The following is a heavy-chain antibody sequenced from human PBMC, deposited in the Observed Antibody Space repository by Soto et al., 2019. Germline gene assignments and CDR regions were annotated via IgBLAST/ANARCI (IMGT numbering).Heavy chain of an antibody. Sequence: GGSLRLSCAASGFTFNNYAMNWVRQAPGKGLEWVSAIRGSGGSTYYADSVKGRFTISRDNSRNMVYLQMNSLRVEDTAVYYCAKTTGYSSGWFDYWGQGTLVTVPQ. J-gene: IGHJ4*02. CDR1: GFTFNNYA. D-gene: IGHD6-19*01. CDR2: IRGSGGST. V-gene: IGHV3-23*01. CDR3: AKTTGYSSGWFDY.